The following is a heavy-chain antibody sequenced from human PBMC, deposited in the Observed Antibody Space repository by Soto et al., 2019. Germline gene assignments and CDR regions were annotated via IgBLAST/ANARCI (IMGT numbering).Heavy chain of an antibody. CDR3: ANSPGIAVAGTRAYYGMDV. D-gene: IGHD6-19*01. Sequence: QVQLVESGGGVVQPGRSLRLSCAASGFTFSSYGMHWVRQAPGKGLEWVAVISYDGSNKYYADSVKGRFTISRDNSKNXLYXQMNSLRAEDTAVYYCANSPGIAVAGTRAYYGMDVWGQGTTVTVSS. CDR2: ISYDGSNK. V-gene: IGHV3-30*18. J-gene: IGHJ6*02. CDR1: GFTFSSYG.